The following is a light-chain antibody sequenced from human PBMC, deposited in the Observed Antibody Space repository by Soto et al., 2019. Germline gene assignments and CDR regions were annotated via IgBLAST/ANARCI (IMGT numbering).Light chain of an antibody. Sequence: QSVLTQPPSASGTPGQRATISCSGSSSNIGNNNVYWYQQHPETAPKLLIYRNGQRPSGVPDRFSGSKSGTSASLAISGLRSEDEADYYCAGWDDSLSGYVFGPGTKVTVL. J-gene: IGLJ1*01. CDR3: AGWDDSLSGYV. CDR2: RNG. CDR1: SSNIGNNN. V-gene: IGLV1-47*01.